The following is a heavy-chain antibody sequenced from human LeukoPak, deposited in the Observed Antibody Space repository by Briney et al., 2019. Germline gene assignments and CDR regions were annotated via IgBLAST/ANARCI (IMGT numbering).Heavy chain of an antibody. CDR2: IYYSGST. CDR1: GGSFSGYY. Sequence: SETLSLTCAVYGGSFSGYYWSWIRQPPGKGLEWIGYIYYSGSTNYNPSLKSRVTISVDTSKNQFSLKLSSVTAADTAVYYCARVGTMVRGVIMWFDPWGQGTLVTVSS. J-gene: IGHJ5*02. D-gene: IGHD3-10*01. V-gene: IGHV4-59*01. CDR3: ARVGTMVRGVIMWFDP.